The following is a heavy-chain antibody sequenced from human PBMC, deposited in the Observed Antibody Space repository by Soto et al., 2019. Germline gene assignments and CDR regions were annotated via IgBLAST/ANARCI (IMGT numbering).Heavy chain of an antibody. CDR2: ISYDGSNK. V-gene: IGHV3-30-3*01. CDR3: ARDRGRLYGMDV. CDR1: GFTFISYA. Sequence: GGSLSLCCAYSGFTFISYAMHWVRHAPGKGLEWGAFISYDGSNKYYADSVKGRFTISRDSSKNTLYLQMNSLRAEDTPVYYCARDRGRLYGMDVWRQGPTVTICS. D-gene: IGHD3-10*01. J-gene: IGHJ6*01.